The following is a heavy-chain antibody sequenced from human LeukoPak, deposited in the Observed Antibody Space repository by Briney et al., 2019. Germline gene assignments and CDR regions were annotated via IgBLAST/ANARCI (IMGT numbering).Heavy chain of an antibody. CDR3: ARGATIWYGMDV. CDR1: GFTFSSHG. D-gene: IGHD5-24*01. V-gene: IGHV3-33*01. CDR2: IWYDGGKK. Sequence: GGSLRLSCAASGFTFSSHGMHWVRQAPGKGLEWVAVIWYDGGKKYYADTVNGRFTISRDNSKNTLFLQMNSLRAEDTAVYYCARGATIWYGMDVWGQGTTVTVSS. J-gene: IGHJ6*02.